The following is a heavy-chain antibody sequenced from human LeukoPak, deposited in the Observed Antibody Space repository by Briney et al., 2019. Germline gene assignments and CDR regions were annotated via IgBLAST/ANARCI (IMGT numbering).Heavy chain of an antibody. V-gene: IGHV4-34*01. CDR1: GGSFSGYY. Sequence: PSETLSLTCAVYGGSFSGYYWSWIRQPPGKGLEWIGEINHSGSTNYNPSLKSRVTISVDTSKNQFSLKLSSVTAADTAVYYCARGEGYCSSTSCPTTRKYYFDYWGQGTLVTVSS. CDR2: INHSGST. CDR3: ARGEGYCSSTSCPTTRKYYFDY. D-gene: IGHD2-2*01. J-gene: IGHJ4*02.